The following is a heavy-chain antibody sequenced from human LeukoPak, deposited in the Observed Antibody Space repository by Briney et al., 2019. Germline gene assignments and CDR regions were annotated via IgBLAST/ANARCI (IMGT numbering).Heavy chain of an antibody. V-gene: IGHV3-33*01. J-gene: IGHJ4*02. CDR3: ARGSAALYFFDF. CDR1: GFTLSSYG. CDR2: IWYDGSDI. Sequence: GRSLRVSRAASGFTLSSYGMHWVRQAPDKGLEWVALIWYDGSDIYYADSVKGRFFISRDNSKNTLYLQMNTLRAEDTAVYYCARGSAALYFFDFWGQGALVTVSS. D-gene: IGHD2-2*01.